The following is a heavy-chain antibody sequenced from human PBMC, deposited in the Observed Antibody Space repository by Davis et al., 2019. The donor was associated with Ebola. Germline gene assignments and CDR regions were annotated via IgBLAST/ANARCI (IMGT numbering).Heavy chain of an antibody. CDR2: IRYDGSNK. CDR1: GFTFSSYG. J-gene: IGHJ4*01. CDR3: AKDGTEYGDCLDY. Sequence: PGGSLRLSCAASGFTFSSYGMHRVRQAPGKGLEWVAFIRYDGSNKYYADSVKGRFTISRDNSKNTLYLQMNSLRAEDTAVYYCAKDGTEYGDCLDYWGHGTLVTVSS. V-gene: IGHV3-30*02. D-gene: IGHD4-17*01.